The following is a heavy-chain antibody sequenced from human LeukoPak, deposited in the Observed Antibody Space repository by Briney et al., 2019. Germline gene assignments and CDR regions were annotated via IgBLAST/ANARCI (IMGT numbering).Heavy chain of an antibody. CDR2: INPNSGGT. V-gene: IGHV1-2*02. CDR3: ARRYCSGGSCYGFDY. CDR1: GGTFNSYS. Sequence: GASVKVSCKASGGTFNSYSISWVRQAPGQGLEGMGWINPNSGGTNYAQKFQGRVTMTRDTSISTAYMELSRLRSDDTAVYYCARRYCSGGSCYGFDYWGQGTLVTVSS. D-gene: IGHD2-15*01. J-gene: IGHJ4*02.